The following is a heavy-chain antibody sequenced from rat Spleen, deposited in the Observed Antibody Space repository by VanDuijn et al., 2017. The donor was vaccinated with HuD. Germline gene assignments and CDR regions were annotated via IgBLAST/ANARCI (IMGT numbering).Heavy chain of an antibody. Sequence: EVQLAESGGGLVQPGRSLKLSCAASGFTFSDYYMAWVRQAPTKGLEWVASISPSGGSTFFRDSVKGRFTISRDNAKSSLYLQMDSLRSADTATYYCVRHGYTRYYFDYWGQGVMVTVSS. J-gene: IGHJ2*01. D-gene: IGHD1-9*01. CDR3: VRHGYTRYYFDY. CDR1: GFTFSDYY. CDR2: ISPSGGST. V-gene: IGHV5-25*01.